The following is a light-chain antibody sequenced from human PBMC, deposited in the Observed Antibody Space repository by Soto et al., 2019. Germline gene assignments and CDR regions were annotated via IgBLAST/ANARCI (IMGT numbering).Light chain of an antibody. Sequence: DIQLTQSPSFLSASVGDRVTITCRASQTISNYLDWYQQKPGKAPKLLIYDASSLQSGVPSRFSGSGSGTDFTLTITSLQPEDFATYYCQQIDSSPNTFGQGTRLE. CDR3: QQIDSSPNT. CDR2: DAS. V-gene: IGKV1-39*01. J-gene: IGKJ5*01. CDR1: QTISNY.